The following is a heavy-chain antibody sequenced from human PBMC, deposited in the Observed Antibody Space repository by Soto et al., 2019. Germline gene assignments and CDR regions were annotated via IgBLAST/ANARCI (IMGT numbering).Heavy chain of an antibody. CDR1: GFTFSSYS. D-gene: IGHD3-3*01. V-gene: IGHV3-21*01. CDR3: ASSLRFHYYYDY. J-gene: IGHJ4*01. Sequence: GGSLRLSCAASGFTFSSYSMNWVRQAPGKGLEWVSSISSSSSYIYYADSVKGRFTISRDNAKNSLYLQMNSLRAEDTAVYYCASSLRFHYYYDYWGHGTLVTVPS. CDR2: ISSSSSYI.